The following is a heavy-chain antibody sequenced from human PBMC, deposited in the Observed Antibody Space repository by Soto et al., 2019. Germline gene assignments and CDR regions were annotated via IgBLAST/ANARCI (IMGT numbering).Heavy chain of an antibody. V-gene: IGHV3-43*01. Sequence: EVQLVESGGVVVQPGGSLRLSCAASGFTFDDYTMHWVRQAPGKGLEWVSLISWDGGSTYYADSVKGRFTTSRDNSKNSLYLQMNSLRTEDTALYYCAKDGYSYGIDYWGQGTLVTVSS. J-gene: IGHJ4*02. CDR1: GFTFDDYT. CDR3: AKDGYSYGIDY. CDR2: ISWDGGST. D-gene: IGHD5-18*01.